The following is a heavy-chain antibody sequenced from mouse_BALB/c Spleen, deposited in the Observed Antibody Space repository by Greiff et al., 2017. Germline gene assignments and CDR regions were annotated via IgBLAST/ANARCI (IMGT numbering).Heavy chain of an antibody. CDR3: TRGRYDGAMDY. D-gene: IGHD2-14*01. CDR1: GYTFTSYY. V-gene: IGHV1-53*01. J-gene: IGHJ4*01. CDR2: INPSNGGT. Sequence: QLQQPGAELVKPGASVKLSCKASGYTFTSYYMYWVKQRPGQGLEWIGGINPSNGGTNFNEKFKSKATLTVDKSSSTAYMQLSSLTSEDSAVYYCTRGRYDGAMDYWGQGTSVTVSS.